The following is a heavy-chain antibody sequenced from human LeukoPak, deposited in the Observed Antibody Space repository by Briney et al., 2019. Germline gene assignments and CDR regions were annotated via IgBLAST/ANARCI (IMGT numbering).Heavy chain of an antibody. CDR1: GFASKEYG. CDR3: TKGDGGWYPIDS. J-gene: IGHJ4*02. CDR2: INDNGANT. D-gene: IGHD6-19*01. V-gene: IGHV3-23*01. Sequence: GASLRLSCAASGFASKEYGMSWVRQAPGKGLGWVSTINDNGANTHYADPVKGRFTISRDSSKNTLFLQMNSLRADDTARYYCTKGDGGWYPIDSWGQGTLIIVSS.